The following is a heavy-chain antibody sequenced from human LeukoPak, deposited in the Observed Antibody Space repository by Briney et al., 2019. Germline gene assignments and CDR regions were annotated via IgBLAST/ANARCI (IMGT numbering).Heavy chain of an antibody. J-gene: IGHJ6*03. Sequence: SETLSLTCTVSGGSISSYYWSWIRQPPGKGLEWIGYIYYSGSTNYNPSLKSRVTISVDTSKNQFSLKLSSVTAADTAVYYCARDRYGAYYMDVWGKGTRSPSP. CDR1: GGSISSYY. CDR2: IYYSGST. D-gene: IGHD4/OR15-4a*01. CDR3: ARDRYGAYYMDV. V-gene: IGHV4-59*01.